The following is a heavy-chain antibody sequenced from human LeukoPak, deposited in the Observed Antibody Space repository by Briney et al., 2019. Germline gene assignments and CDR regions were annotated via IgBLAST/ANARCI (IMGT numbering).Heavy chain of an antibody. J-gene: IGHJ4*02. CDR1: GFTFSSYA. CDR3: VKQLWFGELHWPGDY. Sequence: GGSLRLSCSASGFTFSSYAMHWVRQAPGKGLEYVSAISSNGGSTYYADSVKGRFTISRDNSKNTLYLQMSSLRAEDTAVYYCVKQLWFGELHWPGDYWGQGTLVTVSS. CDR2: ISSNGGST. V-gene: IGHV3-64D*06. D-gene: IGHD3-10*01.